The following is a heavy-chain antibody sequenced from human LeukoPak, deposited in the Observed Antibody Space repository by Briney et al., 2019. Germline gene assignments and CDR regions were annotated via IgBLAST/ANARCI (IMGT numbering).Heavy chain of an antibody. CDR2: INQDGSGK. CDR3: ARVRSGYCFDY. J-gene: IGHJ4*02. Sequence: PGGSLRLSCAASGFTVSSNYMSWVRQAPGRGLEWVANINQDGSGKYYVDSVKGRFTISRDNAKNSLYPQMNSLRAEDTAVYYCARVRSGYCFDYWGQGTLVTVSS. D-gene: IGHD5-12*01. CDR1: GFTVSSNY. V-gene: IGHV3-7*05.